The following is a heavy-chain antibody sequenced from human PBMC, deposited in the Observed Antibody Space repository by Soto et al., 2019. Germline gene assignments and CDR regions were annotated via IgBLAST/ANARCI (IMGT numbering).Heavy chain of an antibody. D-gene: IGHD3-3*01. Sequence: PSETLSLTCTVSGGSISSYYWSWIRQPPGKGLEWIGYIYYSGSTNYNPSLKSRVTISVDTSKNQFSLKLSSVTAADTAVYYCASLEWWFDPWGQGTLVTVSS. CDR1: GGSISSYY. CDR2: IYYSGST. CDR3: ASLEWWFDP. V-gene: IGHV4-59*08. J-gene: IGHJ5*02.